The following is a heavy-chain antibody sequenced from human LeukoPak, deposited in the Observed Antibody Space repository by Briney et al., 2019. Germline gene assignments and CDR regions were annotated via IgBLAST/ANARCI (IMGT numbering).Heavy chain of an antibody. D-gene: IGHD1-14*01. CDR2: INHSGST. J-gene: IGHJ4*02. Sequence: SETLSLTCAAYGGSFSGYYWSWIRQPPGKGLEWIGEINHSGSTNYNPSLKSRVTISVDTSKNQFSLKLSSVTAADTAVYYCARGTPEAGGSKAFDYWGQGTLVTVSS. CDR3: ARGTPEAGGSKAFDY. CDR1: GGSFSGYY. V-gene: IGHV4-34*01.